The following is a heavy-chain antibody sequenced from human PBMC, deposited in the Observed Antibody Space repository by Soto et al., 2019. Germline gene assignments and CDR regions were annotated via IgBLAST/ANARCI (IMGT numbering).Heavy chain of an antibody. D-gene: IGHD2-2*01. CDR3: ARQGPASILNTWFDP. CDR2: IYYSGST. V-gene: IGHV4-59*01. J-gene: IGHJ5*02. CDR1: GGSISSYY. Sequence: PSETLSLTCTVSGGSISSYYWSWIRQPPGKGLEWIGYIYYSGSTNYNPSLKSRATISLDTSKNQFSLKLSSVTAADTAVYYCARQGPASILNTWFDPRGQGTLVTVSS.